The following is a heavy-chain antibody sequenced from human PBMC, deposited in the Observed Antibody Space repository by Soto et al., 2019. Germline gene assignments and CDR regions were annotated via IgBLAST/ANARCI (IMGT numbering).Heavy chain of an antibody. CDR2: IYYSGST. CDR3: ARNIVVVVAGDAFDI. Sequence: PSETLSLTCTVSGGSISSYYWSWIRQPPGKGLEWIGYIYYSGSTNYNPSLKSRVTISVDTSKNQISLKLSSVTAADTAVYYYARNIVVVVAGDAFDIWGQGTMVTVSS. D-gene: IGHD2-15*01. J-gene: IGHJ3*02. CDR1: GGSISSYY. V-gene: IGHV4-59*01.